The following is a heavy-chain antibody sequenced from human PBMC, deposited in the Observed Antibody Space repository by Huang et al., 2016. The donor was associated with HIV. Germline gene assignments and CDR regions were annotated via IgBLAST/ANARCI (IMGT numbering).Heavy chain of an antibody. J-gene: IGHJ3*02. D-gene: IGHD3-10*01. V-gene: IGHV3-48*01. Sequence: EVQLMESGGGLVQPGGSLRRSCAASGFTFSTYNMNWVRQAPGKGREWFSYSTRSIGSIDSADSVNGRFTISRDNAKNSLYLQMNSLRAEDTAVYYCARFGSYYYGSGSYLDAFDIWGQGTMVTVSS. CDR3: ARFGSYYYGSGSYLDAFDI. CDR2: STRSIGSI. CDR1: GFTFSTYN.